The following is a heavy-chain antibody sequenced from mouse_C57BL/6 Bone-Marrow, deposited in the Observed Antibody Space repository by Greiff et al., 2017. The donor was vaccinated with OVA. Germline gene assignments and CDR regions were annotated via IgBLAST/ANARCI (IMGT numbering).Heavy chain of an antibody. V-gene: IGHV7-1*01. CDR1: GFTFSDFY. CDR2: SRNKANDYTT. D-gene: IGHD4-1*01. J-gene: IGHJ4*01. CDR3: ARDPYWYAMDY. Sequence: EVKVVESGGGLVQSGRSLRLSCATSGFTFSDFYMEWVRQAPGKGLEWIAASRNKANDYTTEYSASVMGRFIVSRDTSQSILYLQMNALRAEDTAIYYCARDPYWYAMDYWGQGTSVTVSS.